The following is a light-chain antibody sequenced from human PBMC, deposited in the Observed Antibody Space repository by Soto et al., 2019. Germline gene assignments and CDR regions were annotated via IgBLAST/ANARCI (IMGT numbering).Light chain of an antibody. CDR1: SSDVGSYNL. V-gene: IGLV2-23*02. CDR2: EVS. J-gene: IGLJ1*01. CDR3: CSYAGSSTFYV. Sequence: QSVLTQTASVSGSPVQSITISCTGTSSDVGSYNLVSWYQQHPGKAPKLMIYEVSKWPSGVSNRFSGSKSGNTASLTISGPQAEDEADYYCCSYAGSSTFYVFGTGTKVTVL.